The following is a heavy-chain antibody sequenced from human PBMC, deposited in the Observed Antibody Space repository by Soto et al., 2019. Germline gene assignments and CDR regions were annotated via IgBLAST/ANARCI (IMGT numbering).Heavy chain of an antibody. D-gene: IGHD1-7*01. CDR2: INHSGST. CDR1: GGSFSGYY. V-gene: IGHV4-34*01. Sequence: SETLSLTCAVYGGSFSGYYWSWIRQPPGKGLEWIGEINHSGSTNYNPSLKSRVTISVDTSKNQFSLKLSSVTAADTAVYYCARGITGTTIGVIWFDPWGQGTLVTVSS. J-gene: IGHJ5*02. CDR3: ARGITGTTIGVIWFDP.